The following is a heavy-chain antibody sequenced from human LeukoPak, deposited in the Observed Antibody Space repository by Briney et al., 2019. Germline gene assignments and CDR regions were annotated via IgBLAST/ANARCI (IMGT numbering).Heavy chain of an antibody. Sequence: SETLSLTCTVSGGSISSYYWSWIRQPPGKGLEWIGYIYYSGSTNYNPSLKSRVAISVDTSKNQFSLKLSSVTAADTAVYYCARSYSSSLDYWGQGTLVTVSS. V-gene: IGHV4-59*01. D-gene: IGHD6-6*01. CDR3: ARSYSSSLDY. CDR2: IYYSGST. CDR1: GGSISSYY. J-gene: IGHJ4*02.